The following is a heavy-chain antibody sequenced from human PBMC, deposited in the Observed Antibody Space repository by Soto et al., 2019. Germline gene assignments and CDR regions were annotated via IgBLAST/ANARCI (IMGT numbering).Heavy chain of an antibody. CDR3: ARAADDYCSGGSCYLSYYYYMDV. D-gene: IGHD2-15*01. CDR2: ISSSSSTI. J-gene: IGHJ6*03. CDR1: GFTFSSYS. V-gene: IGHV3-48*01. Sequence: EVQLVESGGGLVQPGGSLRLSCAASGFTFSSYSMNWVRQAPGKGLEWVSYISSSSSTIYYADSVKGRFTISRDNAKNSLYLQMNSLRAEDTAVYYCARAADDYCSGGSCYLSYYYYMDVWGKGTTVTVSS.